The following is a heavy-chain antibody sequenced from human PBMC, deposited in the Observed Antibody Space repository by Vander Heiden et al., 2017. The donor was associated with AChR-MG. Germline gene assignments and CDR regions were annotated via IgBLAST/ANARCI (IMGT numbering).Heavy chain of an antibody. V-gene: IGHV3-30-3*01. CDR1: GFTFSSYA. CDR3: ARGPGAEYYYYMDA. CDR2: ISYDGSNK. Sequence: QVHLVESGGGVVQPGRSLRLSCAASGFTFSSYAMHWVRQAPGKGLEWVAFISYDGSNKYFADSVKGRFTISRDNSKNTLYLHMNSLRPEDSAVYSCARGPGAEYYYYMDAWGKGTTVTVSS. J-gene: IGHJ6*03.